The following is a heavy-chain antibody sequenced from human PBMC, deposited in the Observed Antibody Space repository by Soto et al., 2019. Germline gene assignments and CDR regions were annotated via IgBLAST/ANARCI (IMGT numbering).Heavy chain of an antibody. J-gene: IGHJ4*02. D-gene: IGHD6-13*01. CDR1: GFTFSTYT. CDR2: ISSSSSYI. Sequence: GGSLRLSCAASGFTFSTYTMNWVRQAPGKGLEWVSSISSSSSYIYYADSVKGRFTISRDNAESSLYLQMNSLRAEDTAVYYCASALAAAAPFGFWGLGTQVTVSS. CDR3: ASALAAAAPFGF. V-gene: IGHV3-21*01.